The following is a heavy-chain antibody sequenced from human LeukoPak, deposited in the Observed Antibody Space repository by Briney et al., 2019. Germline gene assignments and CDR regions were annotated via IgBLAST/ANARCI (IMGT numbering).Heavy chain of an antibody. J-gene: IGHJ4*02. CDR3: AGDPEVASAGMKIDY. D-gene: IGHD6-13*01. CDR1: GFTFSSYA. V-gene: IGHV3-30*01. Sequence: GRSLRLSCAASGFTFSSYAMHWVSQDPGKGLEWEAVISYDGSNKYYADPVKGRFNISRDNSKNTLYLQMNSPRAEDTAGYYCAGDPEVASAGMKIDYWGQGTLVTVSS. CDR2: ISYDGSNK.